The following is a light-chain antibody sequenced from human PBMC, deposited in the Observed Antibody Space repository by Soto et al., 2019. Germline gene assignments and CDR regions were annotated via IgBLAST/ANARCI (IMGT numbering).Light chain of an antibody. CDR1: ESVHRN. V-gene: IGKV3-15*01. CDR3: QHYSNWPPT. J-gene: IGKJ3*01. Sequence: EMVMTQSPATLSVSPGERVTLSCRASESVHRNLAWYQQKPGQGPSLLIYYASTRATGVPDRFTGSGSGTEFTLTISSLQSEDFGVYNCQHYSNWPPTFGPGTKGEI. CDR2: YAS.